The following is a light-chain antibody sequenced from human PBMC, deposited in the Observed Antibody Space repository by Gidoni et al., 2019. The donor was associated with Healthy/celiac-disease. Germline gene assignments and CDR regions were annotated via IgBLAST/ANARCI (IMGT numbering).Light chain of an antibody. CDR3: QQYNNWPAYT. V-gene: IGKV3-15*01. CDR1: HTVSSN. CDR2: GAS. J-gene: IGKJ2*01. Sequence: ELVMTHSPATLSVSPVERATISCRASHTVSSNLAWYQQKPGQAPRLLIYGASTSATGIPARFSGSRSGTEFSLTISSLQSEDFAVYYCQQYNNWPAYTFGQGTKLEIK.